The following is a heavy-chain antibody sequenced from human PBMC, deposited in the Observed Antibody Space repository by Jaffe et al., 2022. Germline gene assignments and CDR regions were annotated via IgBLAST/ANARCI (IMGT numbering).Heavy chain of an antibody. CDR2: IYTSGST. CDR3: ARESKYCSGGSCYGYYYYYMDV. CDR1: GGSISSGSYY. V-gene: IGHV4-61*02. J-gene: IGHJ6*03. Sequence: QVQLQESGPGLVKPSQTLSLTCTVSGGSISSGSYYWSWIRQPAGKGLEWIGRIYTSGSTNYNPSLKSRVTISVDTSKNQFSLKLSSVTAADTAVYYCARESKYCSGGSCYGYYYYYMDVWGKGTTVTVSS. D-gene: IGHD2-15*01.